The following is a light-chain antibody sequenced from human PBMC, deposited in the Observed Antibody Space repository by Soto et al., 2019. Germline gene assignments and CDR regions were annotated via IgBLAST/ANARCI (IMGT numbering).Light chain of an antibody. J-gene: IGKJ4*01. CDR2: GAS. CDR1: QAVSSIL. CDR3: QQHGTSPI. Sequence: EVVLTQSPGTLSLSPGERATLSCRASQAVSSILLAWYQQKPGQAPRLLIYGASRRATGIPDRFSGSGSGTDFTLTVSRLEPEDFAVYYCQQHGTSPIFDAGTKVDIK. V-gene: IGKV3-20*01.